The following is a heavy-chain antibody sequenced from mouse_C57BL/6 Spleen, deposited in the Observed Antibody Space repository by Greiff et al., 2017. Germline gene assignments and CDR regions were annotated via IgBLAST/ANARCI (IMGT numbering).Heavy chain of an antibody. CDR2: IWRGGST. V-gene: IGHV2-5*01. CDR1: GFSLTSYG. D-gene: IGHD1-1*01. J-gene: IGHJ4*01. CDR3: AKMETVEGAMDC. Sequence: VKLVESGPGLVQPSQSLSITCTVSGFSLTSYGVHWVRQSPGKGLEWLGVIWRGGSTDYNAAFMSRLSITKDNSKSQVFFKMNSLQADDTAICYCAKMETVEGAMDCWGQGTSVTVSS.